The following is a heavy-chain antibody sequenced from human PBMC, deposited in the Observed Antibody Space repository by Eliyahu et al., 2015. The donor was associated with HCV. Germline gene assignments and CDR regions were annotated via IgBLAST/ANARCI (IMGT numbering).Heavy chain of an antibody. V-gene: IGHV3-23*01. CDR3: AKGAAAGYYYGMDV. J-gene: IGHJ6*02. CDR1: EFTFSTFA. D-gene: IGHD6-13*01. Sequence: EVQLLESGGGLVQPGGSLRLSCTASEFTFSTFALSWVRQAPGKGLEWVSLISGGGISTYYADSVKGRFTISRDNSKNTLYLQMNSLRAEDTAVYYCAKGAAAGYYYGMDVWGQGTTVTASS. CDR2: ISGGGIST.